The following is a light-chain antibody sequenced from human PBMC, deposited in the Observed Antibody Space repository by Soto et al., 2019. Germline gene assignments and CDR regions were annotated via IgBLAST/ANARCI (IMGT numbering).Light chain of an antibody. J-gene: IGLJ1*01. CDR3: SSHTSSSPYV. CDR2: EVS. CDR1: SSDVGDYNY. V-gene: IGLV2-14*01. Sequence: QSALTQPASVSGSPGQSITISCTGTSSDVGDYNYVSWYQQHPGKAPKLMIYEVSNRPSGVSDRFSGSKSGNTASLTISGLQAEDEADYYCSSHTSSSPYVFGTGTKLTVL.